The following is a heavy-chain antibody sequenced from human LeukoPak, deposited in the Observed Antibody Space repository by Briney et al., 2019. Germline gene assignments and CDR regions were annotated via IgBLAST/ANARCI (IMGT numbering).Heavy chain of an antibody. D-gene: IGHD2-2*01. CDR3: ARDGYVNAMDV. CDR1: GFTFSRNW. J-gene: IGHJ6*02. Sequence: GGSLRLSCAASGFTFSRNWMSWVRQAPGKGLEWVANIKYDGSEKYYVDFVKGRFTISRDNAKNSLCLQMDSLRVEDTAVHYCARDGYVNAMDVWGQGTTVTVSS. V-gene: IGHV3-7*04. CDR2: IKYDGSEK.